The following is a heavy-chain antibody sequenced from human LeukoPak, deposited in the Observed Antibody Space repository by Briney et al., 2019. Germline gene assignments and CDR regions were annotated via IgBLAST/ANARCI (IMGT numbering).Heavy chain of an antibody. D-gene: IGHD2-2*01. Sequence: PGGSLRLSCAASGSTFTYYGMHWVRQAPGKGLEWVAVIWYDGSNKYYADSVKGRFTISRDNSKNTLYLQMNSLRAEDTAVYYCARWYQLPRPTVNWFDPWGQGTLVTVSS. CDR2: IWYDGSNK. J-gene: IGHJ5*02. V-gene: IGHV3-33*08. CDR1: GSTFTYYG. CDR3: ARWYQLPRPTVNWFDP.